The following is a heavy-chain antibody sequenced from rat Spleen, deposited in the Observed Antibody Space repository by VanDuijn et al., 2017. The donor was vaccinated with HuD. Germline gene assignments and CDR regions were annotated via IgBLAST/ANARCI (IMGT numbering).Heavy chain of an antibody. CDR3: TRDRILRSTGFDY. J-gene: IGHJ2*01. CDR2: INTDGGNT. CDR1: GFSFSSYW. Sequence: EVQLVETGGGLVQPGRSLKLSCVASGFSFSSYWMFWVRQAPGKGLEWVSSINTDGGNTYYPDSVKGRFTMSRDNAKSSLYLQMDSLRSEDTATYYCTRDRILRSTGFDYWGQGVMVTVSS. D-gene: IGHD1-6*01. V-gene: IGHV5-58*01.